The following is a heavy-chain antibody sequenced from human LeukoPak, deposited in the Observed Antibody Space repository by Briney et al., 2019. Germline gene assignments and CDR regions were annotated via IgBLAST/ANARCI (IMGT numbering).Heavy chain of an antibody. CDR1: RFTLSTYW. Sequence: GGSLRLSCAASRFTLSTYWMHWVRQAPGKGLVWVSRIHSDGSSTSYADSVKGRFTISRDNAKNTLYLQMNGLRAEDTAVYYCARDQSRRRSXXDYXXXGXXVTVS. V-gene: IGHV3-74*01. J-gene: IGHJ4*02. CDR3: ARDQSRRRSXXDY. CDR2: IHSDGSST. D-gene: IGHD1-26*01.